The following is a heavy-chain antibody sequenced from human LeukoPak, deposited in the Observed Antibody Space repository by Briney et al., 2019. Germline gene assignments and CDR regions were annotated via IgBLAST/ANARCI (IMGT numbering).Heavy chain of an antibody. CDR1: GFTFSSSA. CDR3: ATRSPAAVGFDY. D-gene: IGHD6-25*01. V-gene: IGHV3-23*01. J-gene: IGHJ4*02. CDR2: ISNNGGYT. Sequence: GGSLRLSCAASGFTFSSSAMSWVRQAPGKGLEWVSAISNNGGYTHYADSVQGRFTISRDNSKSTLCLQMNSLRAEDTAVYYCATRSPAAVGFDYWGQGTLVTVSS.